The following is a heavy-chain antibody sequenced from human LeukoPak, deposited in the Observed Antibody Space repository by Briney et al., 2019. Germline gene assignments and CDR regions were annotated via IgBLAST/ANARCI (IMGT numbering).Heavy chain of an antibody. D-gene: IGHD1-26*01. V-gene: IGHV4-4*07. CDR2: MYSDGST. J-gene: IGHJ3*02. CDR3: ARAIVGVTDAFDI. CDR1: GGSISNYY. Sequence: SETLSLTCTVSGGSISNYYWSWIRQPAGKGLEWIGRMYSDGSTNYNPSVRSRVTMSIDTSKTQFSLRVTSVTAADTDVYYCARAIVGVTDAFDIWGQGTTVTVSS.